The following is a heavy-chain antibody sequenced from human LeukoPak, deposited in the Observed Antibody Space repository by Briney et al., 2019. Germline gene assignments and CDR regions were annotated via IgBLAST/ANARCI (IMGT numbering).Heavy chain of an antibody. J-gene: IGHJ3*02. V-gene: IGHV4-39*01. CDR2: IYYSGST. CDR3: ERRIGAGYSYGLGAFDI. Sequence: PSETLSLTCTVSGGSLSSSSYYWGWIRQPPGKGLEWIGSIYYSGSTYYNPSLKSRVTISVDTSKNQFSLKLSSVTAADTAVYYCERRIGAGYSYGLGAFDIWGQGTMVTVSS. CDR1: GGSLSSSSYY. D-gene: IGHD5-18*01.